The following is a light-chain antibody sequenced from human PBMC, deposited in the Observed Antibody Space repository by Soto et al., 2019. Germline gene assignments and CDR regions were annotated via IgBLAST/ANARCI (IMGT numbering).Light chain of an antibody. J-gene: IGKJ1*01. V-gene: IGKV1-39*01. CDR3: QQSYSTLWT. CDR1: QSISSY. CDR2: AAS. Sequence: DIQMTQSPSSLSASVGDRVTITCRASQSISSYLNWYQQKPGKAPKLLIYAASSLQSGVPSRFSGSGARTDFTLTISSLQPEDFATYYCQQSYSTLWTFGQGTKVEIK.